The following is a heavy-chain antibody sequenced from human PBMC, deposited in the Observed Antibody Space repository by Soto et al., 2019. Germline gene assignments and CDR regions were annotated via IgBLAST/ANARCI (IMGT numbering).Heavy chain of an antibody. J-gene: IGHJ4*02. V-gene: IGHV4-34*01. Sequence: QVQLQQWGAGLLKPSETLSLNCAGNGGSLSGYYWSWIRQPPGKGLEWIGEIKDGGRTNYSPSLKSRATISSDTSNNQFSLRLYSVTAADTGVYYCARGQEGVVATHWDQGTLVTVSS. CDR2: IKDGGRT. D-gene: IGHD5-12*01. CDR1: GGSLSGYY. CDR3: ARGQEGVVATH.